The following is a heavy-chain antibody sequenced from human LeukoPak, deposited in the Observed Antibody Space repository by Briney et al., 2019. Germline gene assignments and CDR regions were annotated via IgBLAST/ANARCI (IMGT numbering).Heavy chain of an antibody. CDR3: ATSSGWAFDH. J-gene: IGHJ4*02. V-gene: IGHV3-7*01. CDR1: GFTFRNPW. Sequence: GGSLRLSCAASGFTFRNPWMTWVRQAPGKGLEWVANIRPDGGQEQYADSLEGRITISRDNVRNSLFLQLNSLRTEDTAVYFCATSSGWAFDHWGQGTLVTVSS. D-gene: IGHD6-19*01. CDR2: IRPDGGQE.